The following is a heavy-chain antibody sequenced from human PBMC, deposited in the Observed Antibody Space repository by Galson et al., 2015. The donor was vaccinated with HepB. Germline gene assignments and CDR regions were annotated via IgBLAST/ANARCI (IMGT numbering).Heavy chain of an antibody. V-gene: IGHV1-18*04. Sequence: SVKVSCKASGYTFTSHGISWVRQAPGQGLEWMGWISAYNGNTNYAQKLQGRVTMTTDTSTSTAYMELRSLRSDDTAVYYCARGAAIVDNWFDPWDQGTLVTVSS. CDR1: GYTFTSHG. CDR3: ARGAAIVDNWFDP. CDR2: ISAYNGNT. D-gene: IGHD2-2*01. J-gene: IGHJ5*02.